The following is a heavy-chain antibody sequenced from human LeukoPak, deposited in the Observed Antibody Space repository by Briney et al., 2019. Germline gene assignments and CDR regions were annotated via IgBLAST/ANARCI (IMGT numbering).Heavy chain of an antibody. CDR1: VGSISSYY. Sequence: SETLSLTCTVSVGSISSYYWSWIRQPPGKGLEWIGYIYYSGSTNYKPSVKSRVTISVDTSKTQFSLKLSSVTAADTAVYSCARGGYYGSGNDFRFDPWGQGTLVTVSS. V-gene: IGHV4-59*01. J-gene: IGHJ5*02. CDR2: IYYSGST. D-gene: IGHD3-10*01. CDR3: ARGGYYGSGNDFRFDP.